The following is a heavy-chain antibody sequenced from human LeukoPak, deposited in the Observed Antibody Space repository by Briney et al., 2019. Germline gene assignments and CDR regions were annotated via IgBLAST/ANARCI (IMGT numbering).Heavy chain of an antibody. CDR1: EFIVSANY. Sequence: PGGSLRLSCAASEFIVSANYMSWVRQAPGKGLEWVSLIYSGGSTYYADSVKGRFTISRDNAKNSLYLQMNSLRAEDTAVYYCARDRRYYDSRRTCGAFDIWGQGTMVTVSS. CDR3: ARDRRYYDSRRTCGAFDI. CDR2: IYSGGST. D-gene: IGHD3-22*01. V-gene: IGHV3-53*01. J-gene: IGHJ3*02.